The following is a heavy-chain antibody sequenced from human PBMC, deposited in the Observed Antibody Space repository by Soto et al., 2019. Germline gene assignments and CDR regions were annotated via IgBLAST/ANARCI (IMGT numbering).Heavy chain of an antibody. V-gene: IGHV1-2*02. CDR3: ARWVPLRSTVVRGNLYYYYGMDV. J-gene: IGHJ6*02. Sequence: QVQLVQSGAEVKKPGASVKVSCKASGYTFTGYYMHLVRQPPGQGLEWMGWINPNSGGTKYAQKFQDMVSKTRDTSICKDYMELSGMRSDDTAVYYCARWVPLRSTVVRGNLYYYYGMDVGGQGTKVTVSS. CDR2: INPNSGGT. CDR1: GYTFTGYY. D-gene: IGHD3-10*01.